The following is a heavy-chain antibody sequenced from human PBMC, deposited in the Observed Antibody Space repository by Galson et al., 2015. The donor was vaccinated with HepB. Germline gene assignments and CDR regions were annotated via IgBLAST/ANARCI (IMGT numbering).Heavy chain of an antibody. Sequence: SLRLSCAASGFTFSRYWMGWVRQAPGKGLAWVANIKEDESAKYYVDSVKGRFTISRDNAKDSMFLQMDSLRAEDTAVYYCATVRYFNRAGYFDLWGRGTLVTVSS. V-gene: IGHV3-7*03. CDR2: IKEDESAK. CDR1: GFTFSRYW. D-gene: IGHD1-14*01. J-gene: IGHJ2*01. CDR3: ATVRYFNRAGYFDL.